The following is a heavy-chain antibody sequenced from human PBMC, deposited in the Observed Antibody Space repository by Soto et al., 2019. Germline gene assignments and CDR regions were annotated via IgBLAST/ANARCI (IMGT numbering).Heavy chain of an antibody. CDR3: ARHGRGVGARPLDY. D-gene: IGHD1-26*01. CDR1: GFPLSNARMG. J-gene: IGHJ4*02. V-gene: IGHV2-26*01. CDR2: IFSNDEK. Sequence: SGPTLVNPTETLTLTCTVSGFPLSNARMGVTWIRQPPGKALEWLAHIFSNDEKSYSTSLKSRLTISKDTSKSQVVLTMTNMDPVDTATYYCARHGRGVGARPLDYWGQGTLVTVSS.